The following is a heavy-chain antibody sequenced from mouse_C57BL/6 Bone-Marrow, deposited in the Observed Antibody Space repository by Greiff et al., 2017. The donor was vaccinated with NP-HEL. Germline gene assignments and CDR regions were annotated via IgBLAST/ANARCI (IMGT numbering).Heavy chain of an antibody. Sequence: EVKLMESGGGLVQPGGSLKLSCAASGFTFSDYYMYWVRQTPEKRLEWVAYISNGGGSTNYPDTVKGRSTFSIDNAKNTLYLLMSRLKSEDTAMYYCARAGYYGSSFYWYFDVWGTGTTVTVSS. J-gene: IGHJ1*03. D-gene: IGHD1-1*01. CDR1: GFTFSDYY. CDR3: ARAGYYGSSFYWYFDV. V-gene: IGHV5-12*01. CDR2: ISNGGGST.